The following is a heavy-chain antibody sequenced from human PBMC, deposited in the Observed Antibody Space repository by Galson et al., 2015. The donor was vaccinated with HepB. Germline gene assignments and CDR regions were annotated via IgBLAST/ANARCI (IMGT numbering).Heavy chain of an antibody. CDR2: IYTSGST. Sequence: TLSLTCTVSGGSISIGSYYWSWIRQPAGKGLEWIGRIYTSGSTNYNPSLKSRVTISVDTSKNQFSLKLSSVTAADTAVDYCARSAFWSGNYYYYGMDVWGQGTTVTVSS. J-gene: IGHJ6*02. D-gene: IGHD3-3*01. CDR1: GGSISIGSYY. V-gene: IGHV4-61*02. CDR3: ARSAFWSGNYYYYGMDV.